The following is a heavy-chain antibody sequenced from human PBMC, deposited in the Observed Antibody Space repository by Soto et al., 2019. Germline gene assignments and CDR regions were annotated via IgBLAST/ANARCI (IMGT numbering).Heavy chain of an antibody. CDR3: ARACYGDLRYYYYYMDV. CDR1: GDSVTSHY. CDR2: MHYTGFS. Sequence: PSETLSLTCSFSGDSVTSHYLTWIRQSPEKGLEWIGYMHYTGFSHYNPSLKSRVTISEDTSKNQFSLKLRSVTAADTALYYCARACYGDLRYYYYYMDVWGKRTTVTVSS. D-gene: IGHD4-17*01. V-gene: IGHV4-59*02. J-gene: IGHJ6*03.